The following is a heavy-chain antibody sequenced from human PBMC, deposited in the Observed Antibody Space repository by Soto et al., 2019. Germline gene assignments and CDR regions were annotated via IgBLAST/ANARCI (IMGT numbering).Heavy chain of an antibody. CDR1: GYTFVDHY. CDR3: ATGEVTRIEVMDV. CDR2: INPRNSDK. V-gene: IGHV1-2*02. J-gene: IGHJ6*02. Sequence: ASVKVSCKTSGYTFVDHYLYWVRQAPGQGLEWMGWINPRNSDKKYAQKFQGRVTMIRDTIITTTYMDLSALTSDDTAVYYCATGEVTRIEVMDVWGPGTTVTVSS. D-gene: IGHD2-21*02.